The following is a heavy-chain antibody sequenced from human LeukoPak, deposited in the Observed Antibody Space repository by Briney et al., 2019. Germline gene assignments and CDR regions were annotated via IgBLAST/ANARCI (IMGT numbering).Heavy chain of an antibody. CDR1: GGSISSYY. V-gene: IGHV4-59*01. Sequence: SETLSLTCTVSGGSISSYYWNWIRQPPGKGLEWIGYIYYSGSTNYNPSLKSRITMSVDTSKNQFSLKLSPVTAADTAVYYCSTLESAYSDYWGQGTQVTVSS. CDR3: STLESAYSDY. CDR2: IYYSGST. J-gene: IGHJ4*02. D-gene: IGHD3-3*01.